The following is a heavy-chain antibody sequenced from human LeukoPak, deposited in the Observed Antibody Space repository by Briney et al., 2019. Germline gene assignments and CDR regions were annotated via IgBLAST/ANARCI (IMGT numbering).Heavy chain of an antibody. CDR1: GFSVTNNY. CDR2: FYVGGAT. D-gene: IGHD3-3*01. Sequence: GGSLRLSCAVSGFSVTNNYMSWVRQAPGKGLEWVSVFYVGGATYYADSVKGRFTISRDNAKNSLYLQMNSLRAEDTAVYYCAREIFGVADFDYWGQGTLVTVSS. J-gene: IGHJ4*02. CDR3: AREIFGVADFDY. V-gene: IGHV3-53*01.